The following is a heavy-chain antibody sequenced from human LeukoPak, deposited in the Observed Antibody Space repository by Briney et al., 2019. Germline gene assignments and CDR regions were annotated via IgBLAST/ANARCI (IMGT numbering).Heavy chain of an antibody. D-gene: IGHD3-3*01. J-gene: IGHJ5*02. CDR3: ARGVEEWLDNWFDP. CDR1: GGTFSSYA. V-gene: IGHV1-69*05. CDR2: IIPIFGTA. Sequence: ASVKVSCKASGGTFSSYAISWVRQAPGQGLEWMGGIIPIFGTANYAQKFQGRVTITTDESTSTAYMELSSLRSEDTAVYYRARGVEEWLDNWFDPWGQGTLVTVSS.